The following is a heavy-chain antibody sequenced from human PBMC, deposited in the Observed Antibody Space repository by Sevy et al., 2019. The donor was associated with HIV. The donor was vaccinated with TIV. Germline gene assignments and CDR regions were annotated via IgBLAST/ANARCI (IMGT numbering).Heavy chain of an antibody. J-gene: IGHJ5*01. V-gene: IGHV4-38-2*01. Sequence: SETLSLTCAVSGYSIRSGYYWDWIRQSPGKGLEWIGSVFHSGRAYYNPSLKSRVTISVDTSKNHFSLKLYSVTAADTAVYYCARNNNKRFDPWGQGTLVTVSS. CDR1: GYSIRSGYY. CDR3: ARNNNKRFDP. CDR2: VFHSGRA.